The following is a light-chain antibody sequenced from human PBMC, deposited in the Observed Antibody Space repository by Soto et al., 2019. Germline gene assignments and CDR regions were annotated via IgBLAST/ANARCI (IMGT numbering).Light chain of an antibody. V-gene: IGLV7-46*01. J-gene: IGLJ1*01. Sequence: QRLRTLQPPLTVSPGATFTLTCGSSTGAGASGHYPSRFQQKPGHAPRTLIDDTSNKRSWTPARFSVSLLASKAALTLSGAQPEDEAEYYCVPSYGGPYVVGTVTK. CDR1: TGAGASGHY. CDR2: DTS. CDR3: VPSYGGPYV.